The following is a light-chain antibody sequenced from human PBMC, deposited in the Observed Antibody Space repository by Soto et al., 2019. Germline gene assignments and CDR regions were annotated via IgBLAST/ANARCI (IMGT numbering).Light chain of an antibody. J-gene: IGKJ2*01. CDR1: QGISSY. Sequence: IQLTQSPSSLSASVGDSVTITCRASQGISSYLAWFQQKPGKAPKLLVYGASILESGVPSRFSGSGSGTDFTLTISSLQPEDSATYFCQHLKSYPSTFGQGTKL. V-gene: IGKV1-9*01. CDR3: QHLKSYPST. CDR2: GAS.